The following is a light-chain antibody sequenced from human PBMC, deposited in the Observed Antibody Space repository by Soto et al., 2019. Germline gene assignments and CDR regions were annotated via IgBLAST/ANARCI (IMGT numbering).Light chain of an antibody. Sequence: QSVLTQPASVSGSPGQSITISWTGTSRDGGGYHYVCWYQQHPGKAPKLMIYAVINRPSRLSNRFSASTSGNTASLTISRLQAEDEADYSCSSYTSTSTYVFGTGTKVTVL. CDR2: AVI. V-gene: IGLV2-14*01. CDR1: SRDGGGYHY. J-gene: IGLJ1*01. CDR3: SSYTSTSTYV.